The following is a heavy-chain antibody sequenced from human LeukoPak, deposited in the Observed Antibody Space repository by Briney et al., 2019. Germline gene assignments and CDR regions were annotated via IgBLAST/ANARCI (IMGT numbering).Heavy chain of an antibody. D-gene: IGHD3-22*01. CDR1: RWSFSGYY. CDR2: IHHSGST. V-gene: IGHV4-34*01. Sequence: SETLSLTCAVYRWSFSGYYWSCIRQPPGMGLEWIGEIHHSGSTNYNPSLKSRVTISVDTSKNQFSLKLSSVTAADTAVYYCGREVDSSVYYDYRGQGTLVTVSS. J-gene: IGHJ4*02. CDR3: GREVDSSVYYDY.